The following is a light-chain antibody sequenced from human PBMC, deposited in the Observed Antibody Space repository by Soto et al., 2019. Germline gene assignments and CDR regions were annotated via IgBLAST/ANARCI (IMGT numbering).Light chain of an antibody. CDR3: QQYYGTPLT. CDR1: QSVLYSSNNKNY. Sequence: DIVMTQSPDSLAVSLGERATINCKSSQSVLYSSNNKNYLAWYQQKPGQPPKLLIYWASTRESGVPDRFSGSGSGTDFTLTISSLQAEDVAVYYCQQYYGTPLTVGPGTKVDIK. V-gene: IGKV4-1*01. J-gene: IGKJ3*01. CDR2: WAS.